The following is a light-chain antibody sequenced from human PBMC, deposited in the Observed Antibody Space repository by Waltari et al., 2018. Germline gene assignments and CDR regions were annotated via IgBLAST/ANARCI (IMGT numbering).Light chain of an antibody. CDR2: DVS. J-gene: IGLJ3*02. V-gene: IGLV2-14*03. CDR1: SSDVGTYNS. CDR3: SSQSGNNVVL. Sequence: QSALTQPASVSGSPGQSITISCTGTSSDVGTYNSVSWYQDHPGQSPKVIIYDVSDRPSGVSARFSAPKSGNTASLTISGLQAEDEADYYCSSQSGNNVVLFGGGTTVTVL.